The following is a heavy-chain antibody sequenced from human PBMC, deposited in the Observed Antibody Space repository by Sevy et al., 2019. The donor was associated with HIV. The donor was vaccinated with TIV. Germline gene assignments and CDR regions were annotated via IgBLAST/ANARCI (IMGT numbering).Heavy chain of an antibody. CDR2: IYSGGST. V-gene: IGHV3-53*01. D-gene: IGHD6-25*01. Sequence: GGSLRLSCAASGFTVSSNYTSWVRQAPGKGLEWVSVIYSGGSTYYSDSVKGRFTISRDNSKNTLYLQMNSLRAEDTAVYYCARDFREYSSGSFYFDYWGQGTLVTVSS. CDR3: ARDFREYSSGSFYFDY. CDR1: GFTVSSNY. J-gene: IGHJ4*02.